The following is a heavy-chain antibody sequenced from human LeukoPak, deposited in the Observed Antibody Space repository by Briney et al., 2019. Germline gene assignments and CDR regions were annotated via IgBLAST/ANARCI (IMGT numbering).Heavy chain of an antibody. CDR3: ARGGDSWSGYSYGMDV. J-gene: IGHJ6*02. CDR1: GFSFSSYA. CDR2: ISYDGRNE. D-gene: IGHD3-3*01. Sequence: GGSLRLSCAASGFSFSSYAMHWVRQAPGEGLEWVAVISYDGRNEYYADSVKGRFTISRDISMNTLYLQMNSLRPEDSAVYYCARGGDSWSGYSYGMDVRGQGTTVTVSS. V-gene: IGHV3-30-3*01.